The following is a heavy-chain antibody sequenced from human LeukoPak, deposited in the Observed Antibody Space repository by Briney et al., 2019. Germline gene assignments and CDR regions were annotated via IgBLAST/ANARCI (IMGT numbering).Heavy chain of an antibody. CDR3: ARDFPNGNRGSYYSFDY. Sequence: GGSLRLSCAASGFTFSSYSMNWVRQAPGKGLEWVSSISSSSSYIHYADSVKGRFTISRDNAKNSLYLQMNSLRAEDTAVYYCARDFPNGNRGSYYSFDYWGQGTLVTVSS. CDR2: ISSSSSYI. V-gene: IGHV3-21*01. D-gene: IGHD1-26*01. CDR1: GFTFSSYS. J-gene: IGHJ4*02.